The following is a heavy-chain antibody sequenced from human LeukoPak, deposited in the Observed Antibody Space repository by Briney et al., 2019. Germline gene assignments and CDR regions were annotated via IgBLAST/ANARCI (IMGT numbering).Heavy chain of an antibody. CDR2: ISASNGNT. CDR1: GYTFTRYG. D-gene: IGHD3-16*01. CDR3: ARADHRLGEGFDY. Sequence: ASVKVSCKASGYTFTRYGISWVRQAPGQGLQWLGWISASNGNTNYAQKLQARVTMTTDPSTSTAYMELRSLRSDDTAVYYCARADHRLGEGFDYWGQGTLVTVSS. J-gene: IGHJ4*02. V-gene: IGHV1-18*01.